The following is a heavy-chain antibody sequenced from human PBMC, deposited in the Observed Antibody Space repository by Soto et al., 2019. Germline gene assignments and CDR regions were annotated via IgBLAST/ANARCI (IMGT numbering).Heavy chain of an antibody. Sequence: GESLKISCKGSGYSFTSYWISWVRQMPGKGLEWMGRIDPSDSYTNYSPSFQGHVTISADKSISTAYLQWSSLKASDTAMYYCARGAAGTAPVCYYYGMDVWGQGTTVTVSS. D-gene: IGHD6-13*01. V-gene: IGHV5-10-1*01. J-gene: IGHJ6*02. CDR1: GYSFTSYW. CDR2: IDPSDSYT. CDR3: ARGAAGTAPVCYYYGMDV.